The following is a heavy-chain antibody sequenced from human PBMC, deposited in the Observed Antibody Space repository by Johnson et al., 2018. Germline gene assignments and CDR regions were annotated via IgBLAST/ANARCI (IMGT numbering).Heavy chain of an antibody. D-gene: IGHD4-17*01. Sequence: QVQLVESGAEVKKPGSSVKVSCKASGGTFNTYSISWVRQAPGQGLEWMGGIIPILGTANYEQKFQGRVTITADESTSTAYMELSSLRSEDTAVYYCARGGISSLRDAFDIWGQGTMVTVSS. V-gene: IGHV1-69*01. J-gene: IGHJ3*02. CDR3: ARGGISSLRDAFDI. CDR2: IIPILGTA. CDR1: GGTFNTYS.